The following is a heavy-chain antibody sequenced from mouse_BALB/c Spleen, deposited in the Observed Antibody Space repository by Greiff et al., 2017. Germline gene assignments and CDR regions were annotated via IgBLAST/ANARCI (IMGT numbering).Heavy chain of an antibody. V-gene: IGHV7-3*02. Sequence: DVQLQESGAGLVQPGGSLRLSCATSGFTFTDYYMSWVRQPPGKALEWLGFIRNKANGYTTEYSASVKGRFTISRDNSQSILYLQMNTLRAEDSATYYGARANSLLRPYYAMDYWGQGTSVTVSA. D-gene: IGHD1-2*01. CDR2: IRNKANGYTT. J-gene: IGHJ4*01. CDR3: ARANSLLRPYYAMDY. CDR1: GFTFTDYY.